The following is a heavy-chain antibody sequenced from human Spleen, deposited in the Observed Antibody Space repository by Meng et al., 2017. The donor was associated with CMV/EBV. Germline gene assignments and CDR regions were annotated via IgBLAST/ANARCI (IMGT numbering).Heavy chain of an antibody. V-gene: IGHV3-23*01. CDR2: IGGPGGTT. Sequence: GGSLRLSCAASGFHFSTYWMSWVRQAPGKGLEWVSGIGGPGGTTYYADSVKGRFTISRDNSKNTLYLQMNSPRGEDTAVYYCAKGDTVVVPAAIIDYWGQGTLVTVSS. J-gene: IGHJ4*02. D-gene: IGHD2-2*02. CDR1: GFHFSTYW. CDR3: AKGDTVVVPAAIIDY.